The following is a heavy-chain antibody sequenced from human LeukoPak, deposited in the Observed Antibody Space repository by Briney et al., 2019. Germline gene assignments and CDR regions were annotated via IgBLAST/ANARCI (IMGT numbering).Heavy chain of an antibody. D-gene: IGHD3-3*01. J-gene: IGHJ4*02. Sequence: GGSLRLSCAASGFTFSSYWMSWVRQAPGQGLEWVANIKQDGSEKYYVDSVKGRFTISRDNAKNSLYLQMNSLRAEDTAVYYCARALVNFWSGYIDYWGQGTLVTVSS. CDR3: ARALVNFWSGYIDY. V-gene: IGHV3-7*01. CDR2: IKQDGSEK. CDR1: GFTFSSYW.